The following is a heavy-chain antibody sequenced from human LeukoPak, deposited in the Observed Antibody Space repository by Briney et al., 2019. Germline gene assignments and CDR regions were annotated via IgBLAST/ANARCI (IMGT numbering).Heavy chain of an antibody. CDR1: GGTFSSYA. J-gene: IGHJ4*02. CDR3: ARGEGGWYFDY. CDR2: IIPILGIA. D-gene: IGHD6-19*01. Sequence: SVKVSCKASGGTFSSYAISWVRQAPGQGLEWMGRIIPILGIANYAQKFQGRVTITADKSTSTAYMELSSLRSEDTAGYYCARGEGGWYFDYWGQGTLVTVSS. V-gene: IGHV1-69*04.